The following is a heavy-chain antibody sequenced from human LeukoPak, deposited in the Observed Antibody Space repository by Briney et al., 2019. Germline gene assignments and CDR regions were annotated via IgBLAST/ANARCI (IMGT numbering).Heavy chain of an antibody. CDR1: GGSISSGSYY. CDR2: IYTSGST. V-gene: IGHV4-61*02. CDR3: ARESAFRCSSTSCSGAFDI. Sequence: PSETLSLTCTVSGGSISSGSYYWSWIRQPAGKGLEWIGRIYTSGSTNYNPSLKSRVTISVDTSKNQFSLKLSSVTAADTAVYYCARESAFRCSSTSCSGAFDIWGQGTMVTVSS. J-gene: IGHJ3*02. D-gene: IGHD2-2*01.